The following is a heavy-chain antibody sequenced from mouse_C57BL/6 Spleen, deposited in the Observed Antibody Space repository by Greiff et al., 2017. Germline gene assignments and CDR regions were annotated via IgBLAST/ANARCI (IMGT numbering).Heavy chain of an antibody. J-gene: IGHJ4*01. Sequence: QVQLQQSGPGLVQPSQSLSITCTVSGFSLTSYGVHWVRQSPGKGLEWLGVIWRGGSTDYNAAFMSRLSITKDNSKSQVFFKMNSLQADDTAIYYCAKKEGYSNHYAMDYWGQGTSVTVSS. V-gene: IGHV2-5*01. CDR2: IWRGGST. D-gene: IGHD2-5*01. CDR1: GFSLTSYG. CDR3: AKKEGYSNHYAMDY.